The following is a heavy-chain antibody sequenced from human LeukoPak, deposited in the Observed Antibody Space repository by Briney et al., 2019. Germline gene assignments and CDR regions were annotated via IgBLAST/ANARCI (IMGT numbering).Heavy chain of an antibody. CDR2: IIPIFGTA. V-gene: IGHV1-69*13. CDR1: GGTLSSYA. Sequence: SVKLSCEASGGTLSSYAVSWVPQAPGQGLEGMGGIIPIFGTANYAQKFQGRVTITSDESTSTAYTELSSLRSEETDVYYCASDTTGFDPWGQGTLVTVSS. J-gene: IGHJ5*02. D-gene: IGHD1-1*01. CDR3: ASDTTGFDP.